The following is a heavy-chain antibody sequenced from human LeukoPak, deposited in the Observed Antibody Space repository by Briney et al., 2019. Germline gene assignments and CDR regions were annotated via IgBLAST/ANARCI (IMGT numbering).Heavy chain of an antibody. V-gene: IGHV2-5*01. CDR3: AQSSYYDFWSGYYEVWFDP. CDR1: GFSRRTRGVG. Sequence: SGPTLVKPTQTLTLTCTFSGFSRRTRGVGVGWIRQPPGKALEWLTLIYWNDDKPYSPSLKSRLTITKDTSKNQAVLTMTNMDPVDTATYYCAQSSYYDFWSGYYEVWFDPWGQGTLVTVSS. D-gene: IGHD3-3*01. J-gene: IGHJ5*02. CDR2: IYWNDDK.